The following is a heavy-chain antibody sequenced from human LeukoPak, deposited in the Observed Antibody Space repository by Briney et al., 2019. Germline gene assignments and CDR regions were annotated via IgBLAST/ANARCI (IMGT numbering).Heavy chain of an antibody. Sequence: GGSLRLSCAASGFTFDEYTMHWVRQAPGKCLEWVSLISWDGGSTYYADSVKGRFTISRDNSKNSLYLQMNSLRTEDTALYYCAKGNYYMDVWGKGATVTVSS. CDR3: AKGNYYMDV. J-gene: IGHJ6*03. V-gene: IGHV3-43*01. CDR1: GFTFDEYT. CDR2: ISWDGGST.